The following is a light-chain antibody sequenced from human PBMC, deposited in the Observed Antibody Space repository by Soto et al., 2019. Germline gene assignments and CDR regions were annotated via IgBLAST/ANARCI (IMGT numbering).Light chain of an antibody. CDR1: QSISSW. Sequence: DIQMTQSPSTLSASVGDRFTIPCRASQSISSWLALYQQKPGKAPKLLIYKASVRDSGVPSRFSGSGSGTEFTLTISRLHPEDVATYYCRNWSFGQGTKVDIK. CDR2: KAS. J-gene: IGKJ1*01. CDR3: RNWS. V-gene: IGKV1-5*03.